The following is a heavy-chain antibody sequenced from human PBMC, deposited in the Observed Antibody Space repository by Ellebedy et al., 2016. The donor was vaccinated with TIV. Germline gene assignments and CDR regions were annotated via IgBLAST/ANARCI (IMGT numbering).Heavy chain of an antibody. V-gene: IGHV3-23*01. Sequence: GESLKISCAASGFTFSSYAMSWVRQAPGKGLEWVSAISDSGASTYYAASVKGRFTISRDNSKNTLYLQMNSLRAEDTAIYYCAKDPGVGAYYSNYYYYGMDVWGQGTTVTVSS. CDR2: ISDSGAST. J-gene: IGHJ6*02. D-gene: IGHD1-26*01. CDR1: GFTFSSYA. CDR3: AKDPGVGAYYSNYYYYGMDV.